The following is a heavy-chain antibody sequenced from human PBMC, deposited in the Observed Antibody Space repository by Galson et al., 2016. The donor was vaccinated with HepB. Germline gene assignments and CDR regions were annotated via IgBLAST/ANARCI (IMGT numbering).Heavy chain of an antibody. CDR1: GFTFSGHG. CDR3: AKMDCGRDCPRDY. V-gene: IGHV3-30*18. D-gene: IGHD2-21*02. Sequence: SLRLSCAASGFTFSGHGMHWVRQAPGRGLEWVAVISKDSRDKQYVDSVKGRFTVSRDNSKNRLFLQMSNLRVEDTAVYYCAKMDCGRDCPRDYWGQGTLVTVSS. CDR2: ISKDSRDK. J-gene: IGHJ4*02.